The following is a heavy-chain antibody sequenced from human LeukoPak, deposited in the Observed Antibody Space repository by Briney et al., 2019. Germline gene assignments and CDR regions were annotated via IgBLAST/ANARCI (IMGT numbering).Heavy chain of an antibody. J-gene: IGHJ3*02. V-gene: IGHV3-23*01. CDR2: IGSVGHRT. CDR3: AKDIALSI. Sequence: PGGSLRLSFAASGFTFSDAAMTWVRQAPGKGLEWVSLIGSVGHRTSYGDSVTGRLTISRDNSKNTLSLQMNSMRVEDTAIYYCAKDIALSILGLGTMVTVSS. CDR1: GFTFSDAA. D-gene: IGHD3-3*02.